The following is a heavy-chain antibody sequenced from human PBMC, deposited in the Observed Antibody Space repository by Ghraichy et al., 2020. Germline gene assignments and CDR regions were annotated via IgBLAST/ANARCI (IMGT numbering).Heavy chain of an antibody. CDR3: ARDAVLVPSHFDY. Sequence: GGSLRLSFVASGFTFSAHTLNWVRQAPGRGLEWISTSDRDTSVHNADSVKGRFIISRDNARHSLYLQMNSLRAEATALYYGARDAVLVPSHFDYWGQGTLVTVSS. J-gene: IGHJ4*02. V-gene: IGHV3-69-1*01. CDR2: SDRDTSV. D-gene: IGHD3-10*01. CDR1: GFTFSAHT.